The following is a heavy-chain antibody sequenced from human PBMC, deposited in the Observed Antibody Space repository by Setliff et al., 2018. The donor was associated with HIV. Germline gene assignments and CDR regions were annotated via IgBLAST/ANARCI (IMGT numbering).Heavy chain of an antibody. D-gene: IGHD3-10*01. CDR1: GGAFGVYR. Sequence: SETLSLTCTISGGAFGVYRWSWIRQSAGRGLEWIGRIDSSGTTDYKPSLKGRVAISVDTSRNQFSLRVTSVTAADTAVYFCARDRHSSGLGGYGPWGPGILVTVS. J-gene: IGHJ5*02. CDR2: IDSSGTT. CDR3: ARDRHSSGLGGYGP. V-gene: IGHV4-4*07.